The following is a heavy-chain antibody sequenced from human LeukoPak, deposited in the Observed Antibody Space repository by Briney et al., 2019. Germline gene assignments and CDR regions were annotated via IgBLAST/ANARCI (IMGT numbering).Heavy chain of an antibody. Sequence: GGSLRLSCAASGFTFSSYAMHWVRQAPGKGLEWVAVISYDGSNKYYADSVKGRFTISRDNSKNTPYLQMNSLRAEDTAVYYCARHHTAGLDYWGQGTLVTVSS. V-gene: IGHV3-30*01. J-gene: IGHJ4*02. CDR3: ARHHTAGLDY. D-gene: IGHD5-18*01. CDR2: ISYDGSNK. CDR1: GFTFSSYA.